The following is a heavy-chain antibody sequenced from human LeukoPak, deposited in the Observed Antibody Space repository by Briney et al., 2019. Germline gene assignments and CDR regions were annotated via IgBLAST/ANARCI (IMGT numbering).Heavy chain of an antibody. Sequence: SETLSLTCTVSGGSISSYYWSWIRQPPGKGLEWIGYIYTSGSTNYNPSLESRVTMSEETSKNQFSLKLSSVTAADTAVYYCARTVPLAAVFSWETQNWFDPWGQGTLVTVSS. V-gene: IGHV4-4*09. CDR3: ARTVPLAAVFSWETQNWFDP. CDR2: IYTSGST. CDR1: GGSISSYY. J-gene: IGHJ5*02. D-gene: IGHD6-13*01.